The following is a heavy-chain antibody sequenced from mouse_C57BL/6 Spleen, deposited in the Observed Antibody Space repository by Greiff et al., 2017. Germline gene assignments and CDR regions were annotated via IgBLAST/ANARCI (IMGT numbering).Heavy chain of an antibody. CDR3: AHGYYGYFDV. CDR2: INPSSGYT. J-gene: IGHJ1*03. V-gene: IGHV1-4*01. D-gene: IGHD2-2*01. CDR1: GYTFTSYT. Sequence: QVQLQQSGAELARPGASVKMSCKASGYTFTSYTMHWVKQRPGQGLEWIGYINPSSGYTKYNQKFKDKATLTADKSSSTAYMQLSSLTSEDSAVYDCAHGYYGYFDVWGTGTTVTVSS.